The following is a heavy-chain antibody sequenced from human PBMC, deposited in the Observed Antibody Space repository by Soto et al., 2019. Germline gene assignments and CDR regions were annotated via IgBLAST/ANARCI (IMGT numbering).Heavy chain of an antibody. D-gene: IGHD6-6*01. CDR1: GFSFTGYY. J-gene: IGHJ5*02. CDR3: AKDLTRQLAYWLDP. V-gene: IGHV1-2*02. CDR2: INAHSGGT. Sequence: DSVKVSCKASGFSFTGYYIHWLRQAPGQGLEWMGWINAHSGGTEYAQKFQGRVTLTRDTSIATAYLTLTSLTSDDTALYYCAKDLTRQLAYWLDPWGQGTQVTVYS.